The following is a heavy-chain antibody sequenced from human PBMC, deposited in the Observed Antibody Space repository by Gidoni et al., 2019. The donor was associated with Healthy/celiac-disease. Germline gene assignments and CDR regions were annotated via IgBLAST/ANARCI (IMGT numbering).Heavy chain of an antibody. D-gene: IGHD6-13*01. CDR2: IYSGCST. Sequence: EVQLVESGGGLVQPGGSLRPSGAASGFTLSSNYMSWVRQAPGKGLEWVSVIYSGCSTYYADSVKGRFTISRDNSKNTLYLQMNSLRAEDTAVYYCARAIAAAGMLGYYYYGMDVWGQGTTVTVSS. CDR3: ARAIAAAGMLGYYYYGMDV. J-gene: IGHJ6*02. V-gene: IGHV3-66*02. CDR1: GFTLSSNY.